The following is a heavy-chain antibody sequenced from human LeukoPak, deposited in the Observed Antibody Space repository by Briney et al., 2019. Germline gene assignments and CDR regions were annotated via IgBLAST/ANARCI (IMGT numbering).Heavy chain of an antibody. D-gene: IGHD6-13*01. CDR2: FDPEDGKT. J-gene: IGHJ4*02. CDR1: GYTLTELS. V-gene: IGHV1-24*01. CDR3: ATVDEYSSSPGT. Sequence: ASVKVSCKVSGYTLTELSMHWVRQAPGKGLEWMGGFDPEDGKTIYAQKFQGRVTMTEDTSTDTAYMELSSLRSEDTAVYYCATVDEYSSSPGTWGQGTLVTVSS.